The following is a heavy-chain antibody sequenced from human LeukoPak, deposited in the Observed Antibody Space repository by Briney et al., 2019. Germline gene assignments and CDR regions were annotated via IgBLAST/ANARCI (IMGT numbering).Heavy chain of an antibody. CDR2: ISYDGTDT. D-gene: IGHD3-16*01. CDR3: ARIRGGPIDY. V-gene: IGHV3-30-3*01. CDR1: GFTLSTYA. J-gene: IGHJ4*02. Sequence: GGSLRLSCAASGFTLSTYAMHWVRQAPGKGLEWVAVISYDGTDTYYADSVKGRFTISRDTSKNSLYLQMNSLRAEDTAVLYCARIRGGPIDYWGQGTLVTVSS.